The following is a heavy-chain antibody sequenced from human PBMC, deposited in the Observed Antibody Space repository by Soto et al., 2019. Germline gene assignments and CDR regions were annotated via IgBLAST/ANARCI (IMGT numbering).Heavy chain of an antibody. CDR3: ARGSMVRGPTPFDY. D-gene: IGHD3-10*01. CDR2: VYYSGSA. J-gene: IGHJ4*02. V-gene: IGHV4-59*01. CDR1: GGSIRSYY. Sequence: PSETLSLTCNVSGGSIRSYYWNWIRQPPGKTLEWIGDVYYSGSANYNPSLNSRVTISVDMSKNQFSLKLNSVTAADTAVYYCARGSMVRGPTPFDYWGQGTLVTVSS.